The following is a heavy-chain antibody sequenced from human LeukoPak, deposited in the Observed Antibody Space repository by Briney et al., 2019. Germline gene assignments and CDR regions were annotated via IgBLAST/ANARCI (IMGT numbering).Heavy chain of an antibody. D-gene: IGHD1-7*01. CDR3: AGTGTTEYYYYYMDV. Sequence: SETLSLTCAVYGGSFSGYYWSWIRQPPGKGLEWIGEINHSGSTNYNPSLKSRVTISVDTSKNQFSLKLSSVTAADTAVYYCAGTGTTEYYYYYMDVWGKGTTVTVSS. CDR2: INHSGST. V-gene: IGHV4-34*01. J-gene: IGHJ6*03. CDR1: GGSFSGYY.